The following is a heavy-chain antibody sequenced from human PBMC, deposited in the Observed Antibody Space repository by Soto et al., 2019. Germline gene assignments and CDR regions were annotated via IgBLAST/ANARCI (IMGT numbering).Heavy chain of an antibody. J-gene: IGHJ4*02. CDR3: ARDHPPPFDG. CDR1: GFTFSSYS. Sequence: EVQLVESGGGLVQPGGSLRLSCAASGFTFSSYSMNWVRQAPGKGPEWVSYISTGRGTTIYYADSVKGRFTISRDNAKNSVYLQMNSLRDDDTAVYYCARDHPPPFDGWGQGTLVTVSS. CDR2: ISTGRGTTI. V-gene: IGHV3-48*02.